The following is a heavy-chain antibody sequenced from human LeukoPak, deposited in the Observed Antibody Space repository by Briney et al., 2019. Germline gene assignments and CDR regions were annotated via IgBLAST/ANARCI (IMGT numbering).Heavy chain of an antibody. Sequence: PSEILSLTCTVSGGSISSGGYSWSWIRQHPGKGLEWIGYIYYSGSTYYNPSLKSRVTISVDTSKNQFSLKLSSVTAADTAVYYCARDQLKGGPAWGQGTLVTVSS. CDR2: IYYSGST. CDR3: ARDQLKGGPA. V-gene: IGHV4-31*03. J-gene: IGHJ5*02. CDR1: GGSISSGGYS. D-gene: IGHD2-2*01.